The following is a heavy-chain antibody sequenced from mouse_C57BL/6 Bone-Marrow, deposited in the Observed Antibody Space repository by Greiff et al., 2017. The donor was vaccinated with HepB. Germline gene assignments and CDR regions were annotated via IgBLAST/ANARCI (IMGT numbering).Heavy chain of an antibody. Sequence: QVQLQQSGAELAKPGASVELSCKASGYTFTSYWMHWVKQRPGQGLEWIGYINPSSGYTKYNQKFKDKATLTADKSSSTAYMQLSSLTYEDSAVYYCARLSTTVVATRVLDYWGQGTTLTVSS. V-gene: IGHV1-7*01. CDR1: GYTFTSYW. CDR3: ARLSTTVVATRVLDY. CDR2: INPSSGYT. J-gene: IGHJ2*01. D-gene: IGHD1-1*01.